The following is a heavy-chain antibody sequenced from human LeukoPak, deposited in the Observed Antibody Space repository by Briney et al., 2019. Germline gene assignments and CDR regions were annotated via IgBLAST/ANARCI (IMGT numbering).Heavy chain of an antibody. Sequence: GGSLRLSCAASGLTFDDYAMHWVRQAPGKGLEWVSGITWNSGSIGYADSVKGRFTISRDNSKNTLYLQMNSLRAEDTAVYYCARVTTSGSYKFDYWGQGTLVTVSS. CDR3: ARVTTSGSYKFDY. D-gene: IGHD3-10*01. CDR1: GLTFDDYA. CDR2: ITWNSGSI. V-gene: IGHV3-9*01. J-gene: IGHJ4*02.